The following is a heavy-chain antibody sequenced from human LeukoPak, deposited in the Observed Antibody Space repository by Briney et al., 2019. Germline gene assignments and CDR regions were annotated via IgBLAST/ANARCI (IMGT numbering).Heavy chain of an antibody. D-gene: IGHD2-2*01. Sequence: SETLSLTCTVSGGSISSYYWSWIRQPPGKGLEWIGYIYYSGSTNYNPSLKSRVTISVDTSKNQFSLKLSSVTAADTAVYYCARGGDIVVVPAAHGGDWFDPWGQGTLVTVSS. CDR1: GGSISSYY. CDR2: IYYSGST. V-gene: IGHV4-59*01. J-gene: IGHJ5*02. CDR3: ARGGDIVVVPAAHGGDWFDP.